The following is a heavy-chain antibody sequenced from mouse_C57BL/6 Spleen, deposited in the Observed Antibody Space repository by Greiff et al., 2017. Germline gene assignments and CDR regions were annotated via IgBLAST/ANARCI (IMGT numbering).Heavy chain of an antibody. CDR1: GFSFNTYA. V-gene: IGHV10-1*01. D-gene: IGHD2-3*01. Sequence: EVHLVESGGGLVQPKGSLKLSCAASGFSFNTYAMNWVRQAPGKGLEWVARIRSKSNNYATYYADSVKDRFTISRDDSESMLYLQMNNLKTEDTAMYYCVRLDDGYYAFAYWGQGTLVTVSA. CDR2: IRSKSNNYAT. CDR3: VRLDDGYYAFAY. J-gene: IGHJ3*01.